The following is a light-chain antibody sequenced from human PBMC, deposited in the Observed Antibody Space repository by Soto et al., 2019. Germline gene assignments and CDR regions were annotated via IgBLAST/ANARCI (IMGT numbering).Light chain of an antibody. CDR3: SSYTSSSTLNYV. CDR1: SSDVGGYNY. Sequence: QSVLTQPASVSGSPGQSSTISCTGTSSDVGGYNYVSWYQQHPGKAPKLMIYDVSNRPSGVSNRFSGSKSGNTASLTISGLQAEDEADYYCSSYTSSSTLNYVFGTETKVTVL. J-gene: IGLJ1*01. CDR2: DVS. V-gene: IGLV2-14*01.